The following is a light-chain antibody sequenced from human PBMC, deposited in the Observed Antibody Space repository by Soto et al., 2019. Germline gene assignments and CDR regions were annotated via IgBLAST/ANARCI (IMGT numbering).Light chain of an antibody. J-gene: IGKJ3*01. CDR3: QHRSTWPPT. Sequence: EIVLTQSPATLSLSPGERATLSCRASQTVNTYLAWYQQKPGQTPRLLIYDASSTATGIPARFSGSGSVTDFNLTIGSLQPEDFAVDYCQHRSTWPPTFGPGTKVDIK. V-gene: IGKV3-11*01. CDR2: DAS. CDR1: QTVNTY.